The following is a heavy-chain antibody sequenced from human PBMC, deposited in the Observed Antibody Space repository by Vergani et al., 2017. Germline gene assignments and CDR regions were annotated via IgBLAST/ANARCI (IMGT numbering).Heavy chain of an antibody. D-gene: IGHD6-13*01. J-gene: IGHJ4*02. CDR1: GFTFGDYA. V-gene: IGHV3-23*01. CDR2: ISGSGGST. Sequence: EVQLLESGGGLVQPGRSLRLSCTASGFTFGDYAMSWFRQAPGKGLEWVSAISGSGGSTYYADSVKGRFTISRDNSKNTLYLQMNSLRAEDTAVYYCAKRSSSWYKDFDYWGQGTLVTVSS. CDR3: AKRSSSWYKDFDY.